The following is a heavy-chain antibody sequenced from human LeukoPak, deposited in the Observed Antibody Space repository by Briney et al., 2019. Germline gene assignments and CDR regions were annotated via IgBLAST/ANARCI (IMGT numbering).Heavy chain of an antibody. D-gene: IGHD2-2*01. V-gene: IGHV4-30-4*01. J-gene: IGHJ6*02. CDR3: ARDDRAYCSSTSCPGDYYYYGMDV. Sequence: SETLSLTCTVSGGSISSGDYCWSWICQPPGKGLEWIGYIYYSGSTYYNPSLKSRVTISVDTSKNQFSLKLSSVTAADTAVYYCARDDRAYCSSTSCPGDYYYYGMDVWGQGTTVTVSS. CDR2: IYYSGST. CDR1: GGSISSGDYC.